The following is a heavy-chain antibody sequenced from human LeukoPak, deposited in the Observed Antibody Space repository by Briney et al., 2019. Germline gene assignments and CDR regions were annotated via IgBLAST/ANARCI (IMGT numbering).Heavy chain of an antibody. CDR1: GFTFSSYA. J-gene: IGHJ4*02. V-gene: IGHV3-23*01. D-gene: IGHD6-13*01. Sequence: GGSLRLSCAASGFTFSSYAMSWVRQAPGKGLEWVSAISGNGGSTYYADSVKGRFTISRDNSKNTLYLQMNSLRAEDTAVYYCAVDWRVNSWDFDYWGQGTLVTVSS. CDR3: AVDWRVNSWDFDY. CDR2: ISGNGGST.